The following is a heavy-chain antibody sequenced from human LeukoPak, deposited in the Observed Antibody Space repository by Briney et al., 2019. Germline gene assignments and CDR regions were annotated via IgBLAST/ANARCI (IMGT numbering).Heavy chain of an antibody. CDR3: AHTPNWQYYFDY. CDR2: IYWDDDK. V-gene: IGHV2-5*02. Sequence: SGPTLVKPTQTLTLTCTFSGFSPTTSGEGVGWIRQPPGKALEWLALIYWDDDKRYSPSLKSRLTITKDTSRNQVVLTMTNMDPVDTGTYYCAHTPNWQYYFDYWGQGTLVTVSS. J-gene: IGHJ4*02. CDR1: GFSPTTSGEG. D-gene: IGHD7-27*01.